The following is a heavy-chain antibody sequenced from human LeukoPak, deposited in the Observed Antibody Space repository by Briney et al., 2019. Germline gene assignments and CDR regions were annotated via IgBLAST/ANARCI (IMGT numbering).Heavy chain of an antibody. CDR2: ISSSSSTI. CDR3: AVRAGSYYFDY. V-gene: IGHV3-48*01. Sequence: ETLSLTCSVSGYSISRAYSWGWVRQAPGKGLEWVSYISSSSSTIYYADSVKGRFTISRDNAKNSLYLQMNSLRAEDTAVYYCAVRAGSYYFDYWGQGTLVTVSS. CDR1: GYSISRAYS. J-gene: IGHJ4*02. D-gene: IGHD1-26*01.